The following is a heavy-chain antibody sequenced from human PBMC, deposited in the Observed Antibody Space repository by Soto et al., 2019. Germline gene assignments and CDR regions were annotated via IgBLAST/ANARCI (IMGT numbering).Heavy chain of an antibody. CDR2: VFYTGFT. CDR1: GASISGSYYY. J-gene: IGHJ4*02. Sequence: SETMSLTCAVSGASISGSYYYWAWLRQSPGKGPEWIGSVFYTGFTSYNPSLESRVSVSVDTSKSQFSLKLSAVTAADTAVYYCATPQKGYNWNYFDHWGQGALVTVSS. V-gene: IGHV4-39*01. CDR3: ATPQKGYNWNYFDH. D-gene: IGHD1-20*01.